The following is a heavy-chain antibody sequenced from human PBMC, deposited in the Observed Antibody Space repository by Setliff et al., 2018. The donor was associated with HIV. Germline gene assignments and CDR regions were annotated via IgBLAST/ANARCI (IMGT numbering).Heavy chain of an antibody. CDR2: IDWDDAK. CDR3: ARGSESLTYFDN. D-gene: IGHD3-10*01. J-gene: IGHJ4*02. CDR1: GFSLSPRGMS. Sequence: SGPTLGNPTQTLTLTCTFSGFSLSPRGMSVSWIRQPPGKALEWLARIDWDDAKYYSTSLKTRLTISKDTSKNQVVLTMTNMDPVDTATYYCARGSESLTYFDNLGPGTLVTVSS. V-gene: IGHV2-70*11.